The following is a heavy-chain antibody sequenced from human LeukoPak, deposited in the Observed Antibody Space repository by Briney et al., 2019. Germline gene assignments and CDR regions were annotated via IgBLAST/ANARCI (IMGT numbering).Heavy chain of an antibody. CDR2: ISGSGGST. J-gene: IGHJ4*02. V-gene: IGHV3-23*01. CDR1: GFTFSSYA. Sequence: GGSLRLSCAASGFTFSSYAMSWVRQAPGKGLEWVSAISGSGGSTYYADSVKGRFTISRDNSKNTLYLQMSSLRSEDTAVYYCARGAYDSSGYYRGYYFDYWGQGTLVTVSS. CDR3: ARGAYDSSGYYRGYYFDY. D-gene: IGHD3-22*01.